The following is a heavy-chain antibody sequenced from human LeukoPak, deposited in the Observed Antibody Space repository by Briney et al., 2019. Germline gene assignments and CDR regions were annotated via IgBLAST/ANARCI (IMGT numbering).Heavy chain of an antibody. V-gene: IGHV3-30*18. J-gene: IGHJ4*02. Sequence: GRSLGLSCAASGFTFSSYGMHWVRQAPGKGLEWVAVISYDGSNKYYADSVKGRFTISRDNSKNTLYLQMNSLRAEDTAVYYCAKAKGETDYGDYWGQGTLVTVSS. D-gene: IGHD3-10*01. CDR1: GFTFSSYG. CDR3: AKAKGETDYGDY. CDR2: ISYDGSNK.